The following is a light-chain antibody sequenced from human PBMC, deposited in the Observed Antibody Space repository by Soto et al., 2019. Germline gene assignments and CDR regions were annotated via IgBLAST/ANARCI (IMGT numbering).Light chain of an antibody. CDR2: GAS. Sequence: EIVLTQSPGILSLSPGERATLSCRASQTITGSYLAWYQQKPGQAPRLLIYGASIRATGIPVRFSGSGSGTDFTLTISRLEPEDFAVYYCQQYGSSPRTFGQGTKVEIK. CDR1: QTITGSY. V-gene: IGKV3-20*01. CDR3: QQYGSSPRT. J-gene: IGKJ1*01.